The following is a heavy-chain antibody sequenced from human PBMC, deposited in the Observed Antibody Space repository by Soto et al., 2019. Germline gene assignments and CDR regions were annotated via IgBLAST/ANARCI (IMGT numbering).Heavy chain of an antibody. CDR3: ARAEGEVRYSYAGGLFDY. Sequence: QVQLVQSGAEVKKPGSSVKVSCKASGGTFSSYAISWVRQAPGQGLEWMGGIIPIFGTANYAQKFQGRVTITADKSTSTAYMELSSLRSEDTAVYYCARAEGEVRYSYAGGLFDYWGQGTLVTVSS. CDR1: GGTFSSYA. CDR2: IIPIFGTA. D-gene: IGHD5-18*01. V-gene: IGHV1-69*06. J-gene: IGHJ4*02.